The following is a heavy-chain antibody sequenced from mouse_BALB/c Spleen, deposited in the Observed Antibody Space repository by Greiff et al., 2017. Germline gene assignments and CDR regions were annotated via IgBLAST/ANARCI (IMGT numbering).Heavy chain of an antibody. CDR3: ARDRRWRRSSMDY. J-gene: IGHJ4*01. D-gene: IGHD2-3*01. CDR2: ISDGGSYT. CDR1: GFTFSDYY. Sequence: EVMLVESGGGLVKPGGSLKLSCAASGFTFSDYYMYWVRQTPEKRLEWVATISDGGSYTYYPDSVKGRFTISRDNAKNNLYLQMSSLKSEDTAMYYCARDRRWRRSSMDYWGQGTSVTVSS. V-gene: IGHV5-4*02.